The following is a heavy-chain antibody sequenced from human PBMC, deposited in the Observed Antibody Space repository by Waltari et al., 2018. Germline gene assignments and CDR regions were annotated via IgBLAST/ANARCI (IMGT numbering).Heavy chain of an antibody. CDR2: INAGNGNT. CDR3: ARGARWLQPDFDY. Sequence: QVQLVQSGAEVKKPGASVKVSCKASGYTFTSYAMHWVRQAPGQRLEWMGWINAGNGNTKDSQEFQGRVTITRDTSASTAYMELSSLRSEYMAVYYCARGARWLQPDFDYWGQGTLVTVSS. D-gene: IGHD5-12*01. CDR1: GYTFTSYA. V-gene: IGHV1-3*03. J-gene: IGHJ4*02.